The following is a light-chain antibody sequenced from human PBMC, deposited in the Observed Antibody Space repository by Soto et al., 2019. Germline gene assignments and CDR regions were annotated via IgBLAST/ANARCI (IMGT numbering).Light chain of an antibody. V-gene: IGKV1-39*01. J-gene: IGKJ5*01. CDR1: QAINTY. Sequence: DIQMTQSPSLLSASVGDRVTISCRASQAINTYLNWYQQKPGKAPKLLIYGTSDLQNGVPSRFSGGGSGTDFTLTISSLQPEDFATYYCQQSYSTLLITFGQGTRLEV. CDR2: GTS. CDR3: QQSYSTLLIT.